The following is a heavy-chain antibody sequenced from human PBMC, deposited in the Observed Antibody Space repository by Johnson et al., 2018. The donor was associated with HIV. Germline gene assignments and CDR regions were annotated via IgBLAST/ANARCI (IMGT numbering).Heavy chain of an antibody. CDR1: GFTFSNYA. J-gene: IGHJ3*02. D-gene: IGHD1-26*01. CDR3: ARALRYSGSLWAFDI. CDR2: ITSNGGST. V-gene: IGHV3-64*01. Sequence: VQLVESGGGLVQPGGSLRLSCAASGFTFSNYAMHWVRQAPGKGLEYVSAITSNGGSTYYANSVKGRFIISRDNSKNTLYLQRGSLRVEDMAVSYCARALRYSGSLWAFDIWGQGTMVTVSS.